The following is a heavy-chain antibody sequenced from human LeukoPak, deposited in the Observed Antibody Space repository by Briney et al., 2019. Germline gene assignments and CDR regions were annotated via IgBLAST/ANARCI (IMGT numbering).Heavy chain of an antibody. CDR2: INPNSGCT. J-gene: IGHJ5*02. CDR3: ARQAATGAWLDP. D-gene: IGHD6-25*01. V-gene: IGHV1-2*02. Sequence: GASVKVSCKASGYTFTGYYMHWVRQAPGQGLEWMGWINPNSGCTNYAQKFQGRVTMTTDTSISTAYMELSSLTSDDTAVYYCARQAATGAWLDPWGQGTLVTVSS. CDR1: GYTFTGYY.